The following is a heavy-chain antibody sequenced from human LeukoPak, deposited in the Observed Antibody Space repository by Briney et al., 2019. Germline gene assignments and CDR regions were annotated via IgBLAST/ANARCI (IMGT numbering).Heavy chain of an antibody. D-gene: IGHD2-15*01. CDR2: ISNTGTTI. CDR1: GFAFSDYF. CDR3: VRGPSDSSLPGP. V-gene: IGHV3-11*01. Sequence: PGGSLRLSCAASGFAFSDYFMSWIRQAPGKGLEWVSYISNTGTTIYYADSVKGRFTISRDNAKNSLYLQMNSLRVDDTAVYYCVRGPSDSSLPGPWGQGTLVTVSS. J-gene: IGHJ5*02.